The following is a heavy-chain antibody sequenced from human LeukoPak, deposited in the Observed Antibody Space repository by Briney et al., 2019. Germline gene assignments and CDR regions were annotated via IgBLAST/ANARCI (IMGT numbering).Heavy chain of an antibody. CDR3: ATDLKKGDSGCFDY. J-gene: IGHJ4*02. CDR1: GYTFTSYG. D-gene: IGHD6-19*01. V-gene: IGHV7-4-1*02. Sequence: ASVKVSCKASGYTFTSYGISWVRQAPGQGLEWMGWINTNTGNPTYAQGFTGRFVFSLDTSVSTAYLHISSLEAEDTAIYYCATDLKKGDSGCFDYWGQGTLVTVSS. CDR2: INTNTGNP.